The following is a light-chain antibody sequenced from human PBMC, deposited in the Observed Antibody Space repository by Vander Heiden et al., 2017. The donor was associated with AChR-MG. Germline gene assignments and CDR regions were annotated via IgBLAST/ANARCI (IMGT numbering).Light chain of an antibody. CDR1: QTIANY. Sequence: DIQMTQSPSSLSASVEDRVTITCRASQTIANYLNWYQQKPGKAPKFLIFAASSLESGVPSRFSGSGSGTEFTLTISSLQPEDFATYYCQQSYSAPPTFGQGTRLEIK. CDR2: AAS. J-gene: IGKJ5*01. CDR3: QQSYSAPPT. V-gene: IGKV1-39*01.